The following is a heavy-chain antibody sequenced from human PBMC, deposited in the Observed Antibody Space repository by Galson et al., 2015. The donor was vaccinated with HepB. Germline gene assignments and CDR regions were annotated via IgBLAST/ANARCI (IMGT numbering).Heavy chain of an antibody. Sequence: SLRLSCAASGFTFSSYSMNWVRQAPGKGLEWVSYISSSSSTIYYADSVKGRFTISRDNAKNSLYLQMNSLRAEDTAVYYCARIKYNISPTPPDYWGQGTLVTVSS. D-gene: IGHD6-6*01. CDR2: ISSSSSTI. V-gene: IGHV3-48*01. CDR3: ARIKYNISPTPPDY. CDR1: GFTFSSYS. J-gene: IGHJ4*02.